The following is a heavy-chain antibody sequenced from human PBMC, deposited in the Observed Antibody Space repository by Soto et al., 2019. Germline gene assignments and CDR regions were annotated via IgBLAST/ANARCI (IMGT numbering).Heavy chain of an antibody. D-gene: IGHD5-18*01. CDR1: GYTFNNYY. J-gene: IGHJ4*02. V-gene: IGHV1-46*02. Sequence: ASVKVSCKASGYTFNNYYFHWVRQAPGQGLEWMGIIKPSGGRTSYAQKFQGRVTMTWDTSTSTVYMELSSLRSEDTAVYYCARELPDGFYFDYWGREPWSPSPQ. CDR3: ARELPDGFYFDY. CDR2: IKPSGGRT.